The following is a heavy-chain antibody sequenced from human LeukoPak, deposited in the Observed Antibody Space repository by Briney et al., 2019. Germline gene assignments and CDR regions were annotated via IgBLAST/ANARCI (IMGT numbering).Heavy chain of an antibody. V-gene: IGHV3-30-3*01. J-gene: IGHJ4*02. CDR3: ARDLIWYCSGGSCYSPFDY. CDR1: GFTFSSYA. D-gene: IGHD2-15*01. CDR2: ISYDGSNK. Sequence: GGSLRLSCAASGFTFSSYAMHWVRQAPGKGLEWVAVISYDGSNKYYADSVKGRFTISRDNSKNTLYLQMNSLRAEDTAVYYCARDLIWYCSGGSCYSPFDYWGQGTLVTVSS.